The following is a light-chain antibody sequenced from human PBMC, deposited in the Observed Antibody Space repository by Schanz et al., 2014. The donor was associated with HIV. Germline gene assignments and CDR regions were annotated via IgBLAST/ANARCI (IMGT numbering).Light chain of an antibody. CDR1: QSLTTNY. CDR3: QQYGSSSWT. Sequence: EIVLTQSPGSLSLSPGDRATLSCRASQSLTTNYLAWYQQKPGQTPRLLIFGASNRAIGIPDRFSGSESGTDFTLTISRVEPEDYAVYYCQQYGSSSWTFGQGTKVEIK. V-gene: IGKV3-20*01. CDR2: GAS. J-gene: IGKJ1*01.